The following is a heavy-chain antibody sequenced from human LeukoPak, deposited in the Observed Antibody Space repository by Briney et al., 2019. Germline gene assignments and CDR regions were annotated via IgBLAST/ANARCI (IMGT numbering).Heavy chain of an antibody. V-gene: IGHV4-61*02. Sequence: SQTLSLTCTVSGGSISSDTYYWHWIRQPAGEGLEWIGRIYASGNTNYNPSLKSRVTISRGTSKNSFSLKLSSVTAADTAVYYCARRTREKEMATIDYWGQGTLVTVSS. CDR3: ARRTREKEMATIDY. D-gene: IGHD5-24*01. CDR2: IYASGNT. J-gene: IGHJ4*02. CDR1: GGSISSDTYY.